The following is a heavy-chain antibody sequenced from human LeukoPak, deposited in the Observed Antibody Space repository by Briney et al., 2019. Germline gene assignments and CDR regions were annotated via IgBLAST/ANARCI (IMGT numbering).Heavy chain of an antibody. D-gene: IGHD2-2*01. CDR2: ISTSGGTI. CDR1: GFTFSSYT. V-gene: IGHV3-48*04. J-gene: IGHJ4*02. Sequence: GGSLRLSCAASGFTFSSYTMNWVRQAPGKGPEWVSYISTSGGTIYYGDSVKSRFTISRDNAKNSLYLQMNSLRAEDTAVYYCARLISSTSRVVDYWGQGTLVTVSS. CDR3: ARLISSTSRVVDY.